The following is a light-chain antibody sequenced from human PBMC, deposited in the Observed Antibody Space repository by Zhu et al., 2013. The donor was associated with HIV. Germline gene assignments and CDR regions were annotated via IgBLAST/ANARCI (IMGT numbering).Light chain of an antibody. CDR3: CSYTSALTRV. J-gene: IGLJ1*01. CDR1: RNDVGTYDF. CDR2: KVN. V-gene: IGLV2-14*01. Sequence: QSALTQPASVSGSPGQSITISCTGGRNDVGTYDFVSWYQQHPGKAPILIIYKVNGRPSGVSTRLSGSKSGNTASLTISRLQPEDEASYHCCSYTSALTRVFGTGTKVTVL.